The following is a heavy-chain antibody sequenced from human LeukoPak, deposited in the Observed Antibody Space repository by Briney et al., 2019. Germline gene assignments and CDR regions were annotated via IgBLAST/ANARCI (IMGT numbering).Heavy chain of an antibody. CDR1: GDSVSSNNGA. J-gene: IGHJ4*02. CDR3: ERDVGTSGWYKFAY. CDR2: TYYRSKWYN. V-gene: IGHV6-1*01. D-gene: IGHD6-19*01. Sequence: PSQTLSLTCGISGDSVSSNNGAWNWIRQSPSRGLEWLGRTYYRSKWYNDYAGSMKGRITTSPDTSKNQFSLQLNSVTPEDTAVYYCERDVGTSGWYKFAYWGQGPLVTVSS.